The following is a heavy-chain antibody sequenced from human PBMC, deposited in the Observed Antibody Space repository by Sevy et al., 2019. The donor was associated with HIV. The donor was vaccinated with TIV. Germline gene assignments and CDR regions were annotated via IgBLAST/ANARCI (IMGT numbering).Heavy chain of an antibody. Sequence: GGSLRLSCAASGFTLNNYAMNWVRQAPGKGLEWVSGISGSGVSTYYADSVKGRFTISRDNSKNTLYLQMNSLRAEDTAVYYCAKDSYFDNPLFDYWGQGTLVTVSS. CDR2: ISGSGVST. J-gene: IGHJ4*02. CDR1: GFTLNNYA. V-gene: IGHV3-23*01. D-gene: IGHD3-22*01. CDR3: AKDSYFDNPLFDY.